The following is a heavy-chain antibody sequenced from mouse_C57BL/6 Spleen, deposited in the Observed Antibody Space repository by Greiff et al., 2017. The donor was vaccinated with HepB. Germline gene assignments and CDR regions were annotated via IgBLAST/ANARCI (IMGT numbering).Heavy chain of an antibody. D-gene: IGHD1-1*01. CDR2: IDPSDSYT. CDR3: ARSSHYYGSSYGLAY. V-gene: IGHV1-50*01. J-gene: IGHJ3*01. Sequence: QVQLQQPGAELVKPGASVKLSCKASGYTFTSYWMQWVKQRPGQGLEWFGEIDPSDSYTNYNQKFKGKATLTVDTSSSTAYMQLSSLTSEDSAVYYCARSSHYYGSSYGLAYWGQGTLVTVSA. CDR1: GYTFTSYW.